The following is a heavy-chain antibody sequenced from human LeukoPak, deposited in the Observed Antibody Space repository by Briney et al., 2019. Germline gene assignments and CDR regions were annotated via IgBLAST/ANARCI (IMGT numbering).Heavy chain of an antibody. D-gene: IGHD6-13*01. J-gene: IGHJ6*03. Sequence: PGGSLRLSCAASGFTFSSYEMNWVRQAPGKGLEWVSSISSSSSYIYYADSVKGRFTISRDNAKNSLYLQMNSLRAEDTAVYYCARGKRAAADTYYYYMDVWGKGTTVTVSS. CDR3: ARGKRAAADTYYYYMDV. CDR1: GFTFSSYE. CDR2: ISSSSSYI. V-gene: IGHV3-21*01.